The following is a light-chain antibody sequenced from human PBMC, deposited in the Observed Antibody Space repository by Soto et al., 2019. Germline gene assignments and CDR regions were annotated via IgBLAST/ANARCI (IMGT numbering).Light chain of an antibody. CDR3: QQYNSYSSQT. CDR1: QSISSW. Sequence: DIQMTQSPSTLSASVGDRVTITCRASQSISSWLAWYQQKPGKAPKLLIYDASSLESGVPSRFSGSGSGTEFTLTISSLQPDDFANYYCQQYNSYSSQTLGGGTKVDIK. CDR2: DAS. V-gene: IGKV1-5*01. J-gene: IGKJ4*01.